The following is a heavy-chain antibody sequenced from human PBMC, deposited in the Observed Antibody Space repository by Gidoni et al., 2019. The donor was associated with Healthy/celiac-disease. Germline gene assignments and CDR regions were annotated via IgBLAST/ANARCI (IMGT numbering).Heavy chain of an antibody. J-gene: IGHJ6*02. CDR2: IYYSGST. CDR3: ARHPAPPGNYYYGMDV. Sequence: QLQLQESGPGLVKPSETLSLTCTVSGGSISSSSYYWGWIRQPPGKGLEWIGSIYYSGSTYYNPSLKSRVTISVDTSKNQFSLKLSSVTAADTAVYYCARHPAPPGNYYYGMDVWGQGTTVTVSS. CDR1: GGSISSSSYY. V-gene: IGHV4-39*01.